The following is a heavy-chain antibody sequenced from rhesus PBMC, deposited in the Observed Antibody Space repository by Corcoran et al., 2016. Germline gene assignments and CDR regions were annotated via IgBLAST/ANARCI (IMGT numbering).Heavy chain of an antibody. CDR1: GYSFTNYW. J-gene: IGHJ4*01. V-gene: IGHV5-20*01. CDR2: IEPRYSDN. Sequence: EVQLVQSGAEVKRPGESLKISCKTSGYSFTNYWITWVRQMPGKGLEGMGAIEPRYSDNRYNPSRQGQVTNPADKSIRTAYLQGGRLKASETATYYWARGYNWNQGLGYWGQGVLVTVSS. D-gene: IGHD1-26*01. CDR3: ARGYNWNQGLGY.